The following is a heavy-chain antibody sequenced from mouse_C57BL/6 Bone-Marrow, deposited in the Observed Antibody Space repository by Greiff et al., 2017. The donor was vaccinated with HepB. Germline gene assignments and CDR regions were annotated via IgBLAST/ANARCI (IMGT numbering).Heavy chain of an antibody. V-gene: IGHV7-3*01. Sequence: EVKLMESGGGLVQPGGSLSLSCAASGFTFTDYYISWVRQPPGKALEWLGFIRNKANGYTTEYSASVKGRFTISRDNSQSILYLQMNALRAEDSATYYCARLGGAMDDWGQGTSVTVSS. CDR2: IRNKANGYTT. D-gene: IGHD4-1*01. CDR1: GFTFTDYY. CDR3: ARLGGAMDD. J-gene: IGHJ4*01.